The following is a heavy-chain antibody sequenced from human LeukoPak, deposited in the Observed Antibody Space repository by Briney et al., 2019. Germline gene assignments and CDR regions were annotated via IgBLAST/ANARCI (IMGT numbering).Heavy chain of an antibody. J-gene: IGHJ5*02. V-gene: IGHV4-34*01. Sequence: SETLSLTCAVYGGSFSGYYWSWIRQPPGKGLQWIGEINHSGSTNYNTSLKSRVTISVDTSKNQFSLKLSSVTAADTAVYYCATSYCSGGRCYSGWFDPWGQGTLVTVSS. CDR1: GGSFSGYY. CDR2: INHSGST. D-gene: IGHD2-15*01. CDR3: ATSYCSGGRCYSGWFDP.